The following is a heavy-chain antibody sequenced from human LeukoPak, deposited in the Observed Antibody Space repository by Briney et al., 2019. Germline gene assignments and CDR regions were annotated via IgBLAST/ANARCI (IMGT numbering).Heavy chain of an antibody. Sequence: ASVKVSCKASGGTFSSYAISWVRQAPGQGLEWMGRIILILGIANYAQKFQGRVTITADKSTSTAYMELSSLRSEDTAVYYCARDRGYCSSTSCQGSEFDYWGQGTLVTVSS. CDR3: ARDRGYCSSTSCQGSEFDY. D-gene: IGHD2-2*01. V-gene: IGHV1-69*04. CDR2: IILILGIA. CDR1: GGTFSSYA. J-gene: IGHJ4*02.